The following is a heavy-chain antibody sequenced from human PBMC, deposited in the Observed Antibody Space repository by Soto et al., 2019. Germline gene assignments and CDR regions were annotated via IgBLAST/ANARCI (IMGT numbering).Heavy chain of an antibody. D-gene: IGHD6-13*01. CDR1: YCPISSYY. J-gene: IGHJ4*03. CDR2: IYTSGST. V-gene: IGHV4-4*07. Sequence: SWPLSLTCTGSYCPISSYYWSWIRQPAGQGLEWIGRIYTSGSTNYNPSLKSRVTMSVDTSKNQFSLKLGSVTAADTAVYYCARISFSSDSGYSNREYLDYRGRGTTVT. CDR3: ARISFSSDSGYSNREYLDY.